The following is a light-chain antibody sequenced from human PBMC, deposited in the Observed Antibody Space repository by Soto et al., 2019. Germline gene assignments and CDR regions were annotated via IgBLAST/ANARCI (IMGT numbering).Light chain of an antibody. CDR3: CSYGGSFYV. Sequence: QSVLTQPHSVSGSPGQSVAISCSGTSSDVGGYNYVSWYQQHPGKAPKLTIFDVNKRPSGVPDRFSGSKSGSTASLTISGLQAEDEADYYCCSYGGSFYVVGTGTKVTVL. CDR2: DVN. J-gene: IGLJ1*01. CDR1: SSDVGGYNY. V-gene: IGLV2-11*01.